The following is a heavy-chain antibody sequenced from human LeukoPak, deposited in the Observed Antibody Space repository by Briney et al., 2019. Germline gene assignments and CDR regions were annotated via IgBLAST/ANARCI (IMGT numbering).Heavy chain of an antibody. D-gene: IGHD6-19*01. Sequence: PSETLSLTCAVYGXSFSGYYWSWIRQPPGKGLEWIGEINHSGSTNYNPSLKSRVTISVDTSKNQFSPKLSSVTAADTAVYYCAGAVAGGGYYFDYWGQGTLVTVSS. J-gene: IGHJ4*02. CDR2: INHSGST. CDR3: AGAVAGGGYYFDY. V-gene: IGHV4-34*01. CDR1: GXSFSGYY.